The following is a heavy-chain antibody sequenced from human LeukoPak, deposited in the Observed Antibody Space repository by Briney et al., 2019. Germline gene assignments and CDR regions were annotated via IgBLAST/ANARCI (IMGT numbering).Heavy chain of an antibody. CDR3: ATGTPGHGSLYYYYYYMDV. CDR1: GYTLTELS. V-gene: IGHV1-24*01. J-gene: IGHJ6*03. CDR2: FDPKDGGT. D-gene: IGHD2-2*01. Sequence: GASVKVSCNVSGYTLTELSMHWVRHAPGKGLEWMGGFDPKDGGTSYAQKFQGRVTMTEDTSTDTAYMELSSLRSEDTAVYYCATGTPGHGSLYYYYYYMDVWGKGTTVTVSS.